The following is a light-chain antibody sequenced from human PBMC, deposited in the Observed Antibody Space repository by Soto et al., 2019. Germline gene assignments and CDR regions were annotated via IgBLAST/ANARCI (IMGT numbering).Light chain of an antibody. CDR1: QGIRND. V-gene: IGKV1-17*01. J-gene: IGKJ2*01. Sequence: DIQMTQSPSSLSASVGERVTITCRASQGIRNDLAWYQQKPGKAPQRLIYAASTLQSGVPSRFSGSGSGTEFTLTISSLPPEDLATYYCLQYNTYPPFTFGQGTKLEIK. CDR3: LQYNTYPPFT. CDR2: AAS.